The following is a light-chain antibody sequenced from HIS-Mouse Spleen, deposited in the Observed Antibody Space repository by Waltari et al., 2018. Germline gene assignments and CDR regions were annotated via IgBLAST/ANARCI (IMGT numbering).Light chain of an antibody. CDR1: QSVSSY. Sequence: EIVLTQSPATLSLSPGERATLSCRASQSVSSYVAWYQQKPGQAPRRLIYDASNRATGIPARFSGSGSGTDFTLTISSLEPEDFAVYYCQQRSNWLYTFGQGTKLEIK. J-gene: IGKJ2*01. V-gene: IGKV3-11*01. CDR3: QQRSNWLYT. CDR2: DAS.